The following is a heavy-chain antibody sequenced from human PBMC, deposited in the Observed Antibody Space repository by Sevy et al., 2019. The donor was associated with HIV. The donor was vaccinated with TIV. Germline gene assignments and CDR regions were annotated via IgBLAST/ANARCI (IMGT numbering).Heavy chain of an antibody. CDR1: GGSINSSSW. V-gene: IGHV4-4*02. J-gene: IGHJ4*02. D-gene: IGHD1-26*01. CDR3: ASRGYSGSLGDFDY. Sequence: SETLSLTCTVYGGSINSSSWWSWVRQPPGKGLEWVGEIYRSGSTNYNPSLKSRVTISVDKSKNNFSLRLTSVTAADTAVYYCASRGYSGSLGDFDYWGQGTLVTVSS. CDR2: IYRSGST.